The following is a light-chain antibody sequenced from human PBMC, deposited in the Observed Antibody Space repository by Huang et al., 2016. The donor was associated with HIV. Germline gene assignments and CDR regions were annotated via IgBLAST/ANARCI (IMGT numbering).Light chain of an antibody. CDR3: RQRSNWLT. CDR1: QSVSSY. Sequence: DIVLTQSPATLSLSPGERATISCRASQSVSSYLAWYQQKPGQAPRLLIYDASNRATGIPARFSGSGPGTDFTLTISSLEPEDFAVYYCRQRSNWLTFGGGTKVEIK. CDR2: DAS. J-gene: IGKJ4*01. V-gene: IGKV3D-11*02.